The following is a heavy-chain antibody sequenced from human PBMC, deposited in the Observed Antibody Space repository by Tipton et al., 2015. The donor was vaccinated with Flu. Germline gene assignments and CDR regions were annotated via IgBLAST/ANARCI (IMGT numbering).Heavy chain of an antibody. J-gene: IGHJ4*02. CDR2: VHYSENT. CDR3: ARGDGYNFDY. CDR1: GGSISNYY. Sequence: TLSLTCTVSGGSISNYYWSWIRQPPGKGLEWIGYVHYSENTSYSPSLKSRVTMSLDTSKNQFSLKLSSVTAADTAVYYCARGDGYNFDYWGQGTLVTVSS. D-gene: IGHD5-24*01. V-gene: IGHV4-59*08.